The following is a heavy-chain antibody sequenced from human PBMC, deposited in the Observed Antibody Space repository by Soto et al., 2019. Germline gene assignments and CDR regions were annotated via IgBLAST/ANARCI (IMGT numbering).Heavy chain of an antibody. V-gene: IGHV3-30-3*01. CDR3: ARSIAVAGLDY. CDR1: GFSFSTYA. CDR2: ISNDGGKK. J-gene: IGHJ4*02. Sequence: QVQLVESGGGVVQPGGSLRLSCAASGFSFSTYAIHWVRQAPGKGLEWVAVISNDGGKKFFGDSVKGRLTISRDNSKNMVYLQMNSLREEDTAVYYCARSIAVAGLDYWGQGTLGIVSS. D-gene: IGHD6-19*01.